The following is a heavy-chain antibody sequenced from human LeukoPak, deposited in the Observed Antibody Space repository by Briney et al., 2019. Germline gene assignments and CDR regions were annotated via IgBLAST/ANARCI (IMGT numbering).Heavy chain of an antibody. J-gene: IGHJ4*02. CDR2: IYYSGST. Sequence: SETLSLTCTVSGGSISGSSYYWGWIRQPPGKGLEWIGSIYYSGSTYYNPSLKSRVTISVDTSKNQVSLRVNSVTAADTAVYYCARGHSSVVTAIPYYFDYWGRGTLVTVSS. D-gene: IGHD2-21*02. CDR3: ARGHSSVVTAIPYYFDY. V-gene: IGHV4-39*07. CDR1: GGSISGSSYY.